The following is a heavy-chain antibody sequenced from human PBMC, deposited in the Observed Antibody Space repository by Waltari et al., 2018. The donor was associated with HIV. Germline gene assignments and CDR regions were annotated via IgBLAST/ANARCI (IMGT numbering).Heavy chain of an antibody. CDR1: GDSISSSSSY. Sequence: QLQLQESGPGVVQPSETLSLTCSVSGDSISSSSSYWGWIRQPPGKGLEWIGNIFYSGSTYYNPSLKSRVTMSLDTSKNQFSRKVTSVTAADTAVYYCARNPVSFYSDSSNYPFDYWGQGTLVTVSS. CDR3: ARNPVSFYSDSSNYPFDY. CDR2: IFYSGST. J-gene: IGHJ4*02. D-gene: IGHD3-22*01. V-gene: IGHV4-39*07.